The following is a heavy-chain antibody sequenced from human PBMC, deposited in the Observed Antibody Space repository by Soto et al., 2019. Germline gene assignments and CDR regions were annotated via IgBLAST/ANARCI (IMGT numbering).Heavy chain of an antibody. Sequence: ASETLSLTCTVSGGSISSSSYYWGWIRQPPGKGLEWIGSIYYSGSTYYNPSLKSRVTISVDTSKNQFSLKLSSVTAADTAVYYCASNPVYYYGSGSTDQEHWFDPWGQGTLVTVSS. CDR3: ASNPVYYYGSGSTDQEHWFDP. V-gene: IGHV4-39*01. J-gene: IGHJ5*02. CDR2: IYYSGST. D-gene: IGHD3-10*01. CDR1: GGSISSSSYY.